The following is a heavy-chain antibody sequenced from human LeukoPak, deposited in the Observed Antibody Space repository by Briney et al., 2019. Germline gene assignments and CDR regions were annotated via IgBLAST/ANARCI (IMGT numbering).Heavy chain of an antibody. V-gene: IGHV3-7*01. Sequence: GGSLRLSCAASGFSFSNYWMSWVRQAPGKGLEWVANIDQDGSENYYVDSVKGRFTISRDNARNSLYLQMNSLRAEDTAVYYCARDKIVGATHFDYWGQGTLVTVSS. CDR2: IDQDGSEN. J-gene: IGHJ4*02. D-gene: IGHD1-26*01. CDR3: ARDKIVGATHFDY. CDR1: GFSFSNYW.